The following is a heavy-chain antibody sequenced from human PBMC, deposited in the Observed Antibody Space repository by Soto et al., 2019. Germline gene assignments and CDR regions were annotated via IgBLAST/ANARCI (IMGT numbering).Heavy chain of an antibody. CDR3: AREGVDYDDYYFDF. D-gene: IGHD4-17*01. CDR1: GGTFNT. V-gene: IGHV1-69*08. J-gene: IGHJ4*02. CDR2: IIPVLGLT. Sequence: QVQLVQSGAEVREPGSSVKVSCKTSGGTFNTISWVRQAPGQGLEWMGRIIPVLGLTNYAQKFQGRVTITADKFTSTAYVELGSLRSEDTAVYYCAREGVDYDDYYFDFWGQGTLVTVSS.